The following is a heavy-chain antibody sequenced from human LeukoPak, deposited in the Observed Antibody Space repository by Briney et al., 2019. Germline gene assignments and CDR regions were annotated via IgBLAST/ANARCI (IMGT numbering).Heavy chain of an antibody. CDR1: GGSISSSSYY. Sequence: IPSETLSLTCTVSGGSISSSSYYWGWIRQPPGKGLEWIGSIYYSGSTYYNPSLKSRVTISVDTSKNQFSLKLSDVTAADTAVYYCARGWGPFDPWGQRTLVTVSS. CDR2: IYYSGST. V-gene: IGHV4-39*07. D-gene: IGHD3-16*01. CDR3: ARGWGPFDP. J-gene: IGHJ5*02.